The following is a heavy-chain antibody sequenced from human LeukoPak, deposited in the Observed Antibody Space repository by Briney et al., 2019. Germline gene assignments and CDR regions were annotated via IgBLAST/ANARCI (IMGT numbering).Heavy chain of an antibody. J-gene: IGHJ4*02. D-gene: IGHD3-10*01. CDR1: GFTFRSYW. CDR3: ARVPGSVSYWDY. CDR2: IKQDGSEQ. V-gene: IGHV3-7*01. Sequence: PGGSLRLSCAASGFTFRSYWMSWVRQAPGKGLEWVANIKQDGSEQYYVDSLKGRFTISRDNAENSLYLQMNSLRAEDTAVYYCARVPGSVSYWDYWGQGTLVTVSS.